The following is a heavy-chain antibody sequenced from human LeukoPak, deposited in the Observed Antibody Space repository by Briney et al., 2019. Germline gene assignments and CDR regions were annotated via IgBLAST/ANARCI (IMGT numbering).Heavy chain of an antibody. CDR1: GYTLTSYY. Sequence: ASVKVSCKASGYTLTSYYMHWVRQAPGHGLEWMGIINPTDSDTIYDQKFQGRVTMTMDMSTSTVYMELSSLRSDDTAVYYCARYGFSSSWQGGWHAFDIWGQGTMVTVSS. V-gene: IGHV1-46*01. D-gene: IGHD6-13*01. CDR3: ARYGFSSSWQGGWHAFDI. J-gene: IGHJ3*02. CDR2: INPTDSDT.